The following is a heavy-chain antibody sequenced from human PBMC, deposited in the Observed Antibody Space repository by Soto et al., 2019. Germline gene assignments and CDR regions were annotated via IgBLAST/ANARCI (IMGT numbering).Heavy chain of an antibody. J-gene: IGHJ6*02. CDR2: IWYDGSNK. V-gene: IGHV3-33*01. CDR3: ARDSPCWSGYFLRGMDV. CDR1: GFTFSSYG. Sequence: GGSLRLSCAASGFTFSSYGMHWVRQAPGKGLEWVAVIWYDGSNKYYADSVKGRFTISRDNSKNTLYLQMNSLRAEDTAVYYCARDSPCWSGYFLRGMDVWGQGTTVTVSS. D-gene: IGHD3-3*01.